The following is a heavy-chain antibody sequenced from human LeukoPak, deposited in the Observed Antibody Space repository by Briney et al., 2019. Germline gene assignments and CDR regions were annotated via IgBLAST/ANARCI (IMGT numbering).Heavy chain of an antibody. D-gene: IGHD5-12*01. V-gene: IGHV4-34*01. CDR3: ASYSGYDKTFDY. Sequence: PSETLPLTCAVYGGSFSGYYWSWIRQPPGKGLEWIGEINHSGSTNYNPSLKSRVTISVDTSKNQFSLKLSFVTAADTAVYYCASYSGYDKTFDYWGQGTLVTVSS. CDR2: INHSGST. CDR1: GGSFSGYY. J-gene: IGHJ4*02.